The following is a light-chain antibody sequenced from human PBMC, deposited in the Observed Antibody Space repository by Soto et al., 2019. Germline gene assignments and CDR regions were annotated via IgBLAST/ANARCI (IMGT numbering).Light chain of an antibody. CDR2: GAS. V-gene: IGKV3-11*01. Sequence: EIVMTQSPASLSVSPGERVTLSCRSSQSVRDNLAWYQQKPGQAPRLLIYGASNRATGIPDRFSGSGSGTDFTLTISSLEPEDFAVYYCQQRSNWPLINCGGGPKVDLK. CDR3: QQRSNWPLIN. CDR1: QSVRDN. J-gene: IGKJ4*01.